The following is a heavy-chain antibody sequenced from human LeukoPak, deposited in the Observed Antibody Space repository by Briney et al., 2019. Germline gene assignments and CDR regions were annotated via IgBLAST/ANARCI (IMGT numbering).Heavy chain of an antibody. Sequence: EGSLRLSCAASGFTFGDYYMSWIRQAPGRGLEWVSYTSSSSYTYYADSVKGRFTISRDNAKNSLYLQMNSLRAEDTAVYYCAKDGAADDFWSGYYVDSWGQGTLVTVSS. CDR2: TSSSSYT. D-gene: IGHD3-3*01. CDR3: AKDGAADDFWSGYYVDS. CDR1: GFTFGDYY. V-gene: IGHV3-11*06. J-gene: IGHJ4*02.